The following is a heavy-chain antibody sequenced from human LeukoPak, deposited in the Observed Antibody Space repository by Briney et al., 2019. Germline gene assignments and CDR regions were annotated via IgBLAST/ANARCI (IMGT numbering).Heavy chain of an antibody. Sequence: ASVKVSCKASGYTFTSYGISWVRQAPGQGLEWMGWISAYNGNTNYAQKLQGRVTVTTDTSTSTAYMELRSLRSDDTAVYYCARDRVITGTTSSAYYWGQGTLVTVSS. CDR3: ARDRVITGTTSSAYY. CDR1: GYTFTSYG. D-gene: IGHD1-7*01. V-gene: IGHV1-18*01. CDR2: ISAYNGNT. J-gene: IGHJ4*02.